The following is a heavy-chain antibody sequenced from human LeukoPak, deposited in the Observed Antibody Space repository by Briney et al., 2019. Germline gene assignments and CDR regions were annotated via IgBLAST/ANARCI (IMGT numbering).Heavy chain of an antibody. CDR2: IIPIFGIA. J-gene: IGHJ4*02. CDR3: ATIYGSGSYYNY. CDR1: GGTFSSYA. Sequence: GSSVKVSCKASGGTFSSYAISWVRQAPGQGLEWMGRIIPIFGIANYAQKFQGRVTITADKSTSTAYMELSSLRSEDTAVYYCATIYGSGSYYNYWGQGTLVTVSS. V-gene: IGHV1-69*04. D-gene: IGHD3-10*01.